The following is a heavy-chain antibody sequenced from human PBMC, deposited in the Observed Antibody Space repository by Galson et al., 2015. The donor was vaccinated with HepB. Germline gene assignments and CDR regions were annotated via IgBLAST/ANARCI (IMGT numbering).Heavy chain of an antibody. Sequence: CAISGDSVSSNSAVWNWIRQSPLRGLEWLGRTYYRSKWYKDYALFVKSRITINADTSRNQISLQLNSMTPEDTAVYYCAYGVDVWGQGTTVTVSS. CDR3: AYGVDV. CDR2: TYYRSKWYK. J-gene: IGHJ6*02. CDR1: GDSVSSNSAV. V-gene: IGHV6-1*01.